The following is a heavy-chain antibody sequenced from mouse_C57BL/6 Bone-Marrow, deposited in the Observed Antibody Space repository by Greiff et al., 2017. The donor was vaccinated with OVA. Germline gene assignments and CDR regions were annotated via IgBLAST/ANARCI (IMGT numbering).Heavy chain of an antibody. CDR3: ARPSGSSWGFAY. CDR2: ISNLAYSI. Sequence: EVQRVESGGGLVQPGGSLKLSCAASGFTFSDYGMAWVRQAPRKGPEWVAFISNLAYSIYYADTVTGGFTISRENAKNTLYLEMSCLRSEDTAMYYCARPSGSSWGFAYWGQGTLVTVSA. D-gene: IGHD1-1*01. CDR1: GFTFSDYG. V-gene: IGHV5-15*01. J-gene: IGHJ3*01.